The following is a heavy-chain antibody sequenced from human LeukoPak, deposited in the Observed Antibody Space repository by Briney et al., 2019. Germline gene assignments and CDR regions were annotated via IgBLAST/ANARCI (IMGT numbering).Heavy chain of an antibody. D-gene: IGHD3-22*01. CDR2: IYSDGST. CDR3: ARDLDYFDSSGSHRRRNYFDY. V-gene: IGHV3-53*01. J-gene: IGHJ4*02. CDR1: GLTVSTNY. Sequence: GGSLRLSCAASGLTVSTNYMTWVRQAPGKGLEWVSIIYSDGSTYYADSVKGRFTIYRDNYKNTLYLQMNSLRGEDTAMYYCARDLDYFDSSGSHRRRNYFDYWGQGTLVTVSS.